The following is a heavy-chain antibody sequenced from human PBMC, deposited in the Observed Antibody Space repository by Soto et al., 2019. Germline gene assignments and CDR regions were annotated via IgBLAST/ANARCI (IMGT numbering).Heavy chain of an antibody. CDR3: TRGPPRVQWFDP. J-gene: IGHJ5*02. Sequence: SETLSLTCTVSGGAVSSGTYHWSWIRHPPGKGLEWIGHIYFTGITNYNPSLKSRVTMSLDTSRNQFSLKLSSVTAADTAVYYCTRGPPRVQWFDPWGLGTLVTVSS. CDR2: IYFTGIT. V-gene: IGHV4-61*01. CDR1: GGAVSSGTYH.